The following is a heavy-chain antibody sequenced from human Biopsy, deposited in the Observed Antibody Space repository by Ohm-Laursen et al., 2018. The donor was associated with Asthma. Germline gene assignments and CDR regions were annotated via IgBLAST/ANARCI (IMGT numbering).Heavy chain of an antibody. CDR1: GFTFNSYG. D-gene: IGHD3-3*01. Sequence: SLRLSCSATGFTFNSYGIHWVRQAPGKGLEWVAVISYDGRNKYYGDSVKGRFTISRDNSKNTVYLQMISLRVEDTSVYYCARGAYYDFWSGYSRPIPGYYGMDVWGHGTTVTVSS. V-gene: IGHV3-30*03. CDR3: ARGAYYDFWSGYSRPIPGYYGMDV. CDR2: ISYDGRNK. J-gene: IGHJ6*02.